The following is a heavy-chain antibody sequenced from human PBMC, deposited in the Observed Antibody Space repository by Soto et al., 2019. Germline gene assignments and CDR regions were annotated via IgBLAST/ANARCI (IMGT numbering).Heavy chain of an antibody. CDR3: ARDDTDTAMVNYYYYYMDV. V-gene: IGHV1-18*01. CDR2: ISAYNGNT. CDR1: GYTFTSYG. J-gene: IGHJ6*03. D-gene: IGHD5-18*01. Sequence: QVQLVQSGAEVKKPGASVKVSCKASGYTFTSYGISWVRQAPGQGLEWMGWISAYNGNTNYAQKLQGRVTMTTDTSTRTGYMELRSLRSADTAVYYCARDDTDTAMVNYYYYYMDVWGKGTTVTVSS.